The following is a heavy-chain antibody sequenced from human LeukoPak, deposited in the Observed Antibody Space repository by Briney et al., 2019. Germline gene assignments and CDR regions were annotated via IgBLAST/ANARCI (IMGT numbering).Heavy chain of an antibody. CDR3: ARDPAVVAATAAYYYYMDV. D-gene: IGHD2-15*01. CDR1: GYTFTSYG. CDR2: ISAYNGNT. Sequence: ASVKVSCKASGYTFTSYGISWVRQAPGQGLEWMGWISAYNGNTNYAQKLQGRVTMTTDTSTSTAYMELRSLRSDDTAVYYCARDPAVVAATAAYYYYMDVWGKGTTVTVSS. J-gene: IGHJ6*03. V-gene: IGHV1-18*01.